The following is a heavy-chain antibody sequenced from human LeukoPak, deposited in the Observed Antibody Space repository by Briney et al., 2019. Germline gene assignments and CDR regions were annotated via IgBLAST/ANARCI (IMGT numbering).Heavy chain of an antibody. CDR2: ISSNDNTI. D-gene: IGHD1-26*01. CDR3: ARTIVGAAFDY. CDR1: GFDFCDYS. J-gene: IGHJ4*02. V-gene: IGHV3-48*01. Sequence: PAGPLTLSCVASGFDFCDYSMNWVRHSTGEGLECVSYISSNDNTILYADPVKGRFTISRDNAKSMLYLQMGSLRAEDTAVYYCARTIVGAAFDYWGQGTLVTVSP.